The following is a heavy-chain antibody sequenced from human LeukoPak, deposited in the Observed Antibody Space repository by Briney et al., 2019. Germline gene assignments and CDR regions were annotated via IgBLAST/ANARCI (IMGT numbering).Heavy chain of an antibody. CDR1: GYTFTSYG. CDR3: ARARSLATYDSSGYYPYYYYGMDV. CDR2: IIPIFGTA. V-gene: IGHV1-69*13. J-gene: IGHJ6*02. Sequence: ASVKVSCKASGYTFTSYGISWVRQAPGQGLEWMGGIIPIFGTANYAQKFQGRVTITADESTSTAYMELSSLRSEDTAVYYCARARSLATYDSSGYYPYYYYGMDVWGQGTTVTVSS. D-gene: IGHD3-22*01.